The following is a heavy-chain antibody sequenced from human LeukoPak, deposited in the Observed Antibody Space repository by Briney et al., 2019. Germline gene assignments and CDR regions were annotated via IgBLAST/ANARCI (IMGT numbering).Heavy chain of an antibody. Sequence: PSETLSLTCTVSGGSIGTYYWSWVRQSPGTGLEWIGCIYVTGTRYNPYLQSRVPISVERSRNQFFLKMTSVTAADTAVYYCARHIGGGIEDMDVWGRGTKVTVSS. V-gene: IGHV4-59*08. CDR1: GGSIGTYY. CDR3: ARHIGGGIEDMDV. J-gene: IGHJ6*03. CDR2: IYVTGT. D-gene: IGHD3-16*02.